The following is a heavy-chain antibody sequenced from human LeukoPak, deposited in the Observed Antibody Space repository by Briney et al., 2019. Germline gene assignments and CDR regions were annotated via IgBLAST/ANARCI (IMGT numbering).Heavy chain of an antibody. CDR1: GGTFSSYA. D-gene: IGHD6-19*01. CDR3: SVAGTGGY. Sequence: GASVKVSCKASGGTFSSYAISWVRQAPGQGLEWMGWMNPNSGNTGYAQKFQGRVTMTRNTSISTAYMELSSLRSEDTAVYYCSVAGTGGYWGQGTLVTVSS. V-gene: IGHV1-8*02. CDR2: MNPNSGNT. J-gene: IGHJ4*02.